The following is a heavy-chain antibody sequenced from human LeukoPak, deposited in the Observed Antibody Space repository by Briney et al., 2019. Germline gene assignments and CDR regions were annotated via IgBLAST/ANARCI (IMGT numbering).Heavy chain of an antibody. CDR1: GFTFSSYG. D-gene: IGHD2-2*01. CDR2: ISSSSSYI. V-gene: IGHV3-21*01. Sequence: GGSLRLSCAASGFTFSSYGMNWVRQAPGKGLEWVSSISSSSSYIYYADSVKGRFTISRDNAKNSLYLQMNSLRAEDTAVYYCAGYCSSTSCYGAHDYWGQGTLVTVSS. CDR3: AGYCSSTSCYGAHDY. J-gene: IGHJ4*02.